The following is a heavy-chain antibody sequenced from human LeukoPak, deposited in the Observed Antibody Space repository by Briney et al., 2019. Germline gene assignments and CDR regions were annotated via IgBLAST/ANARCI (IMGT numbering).Heavy chain of an antibody. D-gene: IGHD3-16*01. CDR3: ARETSQKGAHYMDV. CDR1: GGSISSYY. J-gene: IGHJ6*03. Sequence: PSETLSLTCTVSGGSISSYYWSWIRQPPGKGLEWIGYIYYSGSTNYKPSLKSRVAISVDTSKNQFSLKLSSVTAADTAVYYCARETSQKGAHYMDVWGKGTTVTISS. V-gene: IGHV4-59*01. CDR2: IYYSGST.